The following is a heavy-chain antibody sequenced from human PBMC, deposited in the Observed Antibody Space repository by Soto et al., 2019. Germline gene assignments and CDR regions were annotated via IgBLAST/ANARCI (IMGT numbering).Heavy chain of an antibody. CDR1: GYTFTGYY. CDR2: INPNSGGT. J-gene: IGHJ4*02. Sequence: QVQLVQSGAEVKKPGASVKVSCKASGYTFTGYYMHWVRQAPGQGLEWMGWINPNSGGTNYAQKFQGWVTMTRDTSISTAYMELSRLRSDDTAVYYCARVGDYYDSSGYYFDYWGQGTLVTVSS. D-gene: IGHD3-22*01. V-gene: IGHV1-2*04. CDR3: ARVGDYYDSSGYYFDY.